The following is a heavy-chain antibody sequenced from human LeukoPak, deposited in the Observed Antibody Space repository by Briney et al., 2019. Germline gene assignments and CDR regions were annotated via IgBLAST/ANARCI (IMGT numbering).Heavy chain of an antibody. CDR2: INPNSGGT. V-gene: IGHV1-2*02. J-gene: IGHJ4*02. Sequence: ASVKVSCKVSGSTFTNHGISWVRQAPGQGLEWMGWINPNSGGTNYAQKFQGRVTMTRDTSISTAYMGLSRLRSDDTAVYYCARDSSGGLDYWGQGTLVTVSS. D-gene: IGHD3-22*01. CDR1: GSTFTNHG. CDR3: ARDSSGGLDY.